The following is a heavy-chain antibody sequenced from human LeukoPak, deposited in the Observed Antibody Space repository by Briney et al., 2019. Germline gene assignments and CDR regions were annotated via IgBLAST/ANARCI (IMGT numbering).Heavy chain of an antibody. CDR3: ARKGIITSADY. V-gene: IGHV1-8*01. Sequence: ASVKVSCKASGYTSTSYDNNWVRHAHGPGLEWMGWMNPNSGNTGYAQKFQGRVTMTRNTSISTAYMELSSLRSEDTAVNYCARKGIITSADYWGQGTLVTVSS. D-gene: IGHD3-16*02. J-gene: IGHJ4*02. CDR2: MNPNSGNT. CDR1: GYTSTSYD.